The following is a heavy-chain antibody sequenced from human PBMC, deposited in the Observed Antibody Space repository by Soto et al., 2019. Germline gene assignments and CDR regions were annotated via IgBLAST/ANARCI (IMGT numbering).Heavy chain of an antibody. CDR2: IYYGGST. J-gene: IGHJ4*02. Sequence: LSLTCTVSGGSISDYYWSWIRQPPGKGLEWMGYIYYGGSTNPSPSLESRVTLSVDTSKNQFSLRLSSVTAADTAVYYCARDSSLGDWGQGILVTVSS. CDR3: ARDSSLGD. V-gene: IGHV4-59*01. CDR1: GGSISDYY.